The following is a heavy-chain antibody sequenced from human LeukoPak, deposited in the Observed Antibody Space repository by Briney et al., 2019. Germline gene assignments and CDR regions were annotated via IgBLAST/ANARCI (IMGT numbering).Heavy chain of an antibody. Sequence: GGSLRLSCAASGFTFSSYAMSWVRQAPGKGLEWVSAISGSGGSTYYADSVKGRFTISRDNSKNTLYLQMNSLRAEDTAVYYCAKDLEKSAARKQSITMIVVADPTDAFDIWGQGTMVTVSS. D-gene: IGHD3-22*01. CDR3: AKDLEKSAARKQSITMIVVADPTDAFDI. CDR2: ISGSGGST. J-gene: IGHJ3*02. V-gene: IGHV3-23*01. CDR1: GFTFSSYA.